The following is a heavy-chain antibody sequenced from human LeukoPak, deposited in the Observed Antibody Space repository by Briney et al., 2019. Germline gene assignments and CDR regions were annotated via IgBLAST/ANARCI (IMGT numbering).Heavy chain of an antibody. J-gene: IGHJ4*02. V-gene: IGHV3-21*01. CDR2: ISSSSYI. Sequence: GGSLRLSCAASGFTFSSYSMNWVRQAPGKGLEWVSSISSSSYIYYADSVKGRFTISRDNAKNPLYLQMNSLRAEDTAVYYCASETYYDIGLPTFDYWGQGTLVTVSS. CDR3: ASETYYDIGLPTFDY. CDR1: GFTFSSYS. D-gene: IGHD3-9*01.